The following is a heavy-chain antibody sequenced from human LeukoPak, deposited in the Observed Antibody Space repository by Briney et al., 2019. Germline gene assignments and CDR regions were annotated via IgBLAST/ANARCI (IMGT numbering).Heavy chain of an antibody. J-gene: IGHJ4*02. D-gene: IGHD6-13*01. V-gene: IGHV4-4*07. CDR2: IYHSGNT. CDR3: VREEGIATSGALEY. CDR1: GDSISSYY. Sequence: SETLSLTCTVSGDSISSYYWSWIRQPAGKGLEWIGFIYHSGNTNYNPSLTTRVTMSVDTSRTQISLRLSSVTAADTAVYYCVREEGIATSGALEYWGQGILVTVSS.